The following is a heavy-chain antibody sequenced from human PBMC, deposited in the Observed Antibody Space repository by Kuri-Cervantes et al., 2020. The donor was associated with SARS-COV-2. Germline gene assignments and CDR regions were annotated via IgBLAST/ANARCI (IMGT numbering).Heavy chain of an antibody. J-gene: IGHJ4*02. CDR1: GGSISSSSYY. V-gene: IGHV4-39*01. CDR3: ARQGDGGFRAVAGTTEWGY. D-gene: IGHD6-19*01. Sequence: ETLSLTCTVSGGSISSSSYYWGWIRQPPGKGLEWIGSIYCSGSTYYNPSLKSRVTISVDTSKNQFSLKLSSVTAADTAVYYCARQGDGGFRAVAGTTEWGYWGQGTLVTVSS. CDR2: IYCSGST.